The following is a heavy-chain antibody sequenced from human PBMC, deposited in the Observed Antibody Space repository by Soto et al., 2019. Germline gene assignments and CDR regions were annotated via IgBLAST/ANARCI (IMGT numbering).Heavy chain of an antibody. J-gene: IGHJ3*02. CDR1: GGSISSGGYY. CDR2: IYYSGST. Sequence: PSETLSLTCTVSGGSISSGGYYLSWIRQHPGKGLEWIGYIYYSGSTYYNPSLKSRVTISVDTSKNQFSLKLSSVTAADTAVYYCARVRKTYYYDSSGYYPHAFDIWGQGTMVTVSS. CDR3: ARVRKTYYYDSSGYYPHAFDI. V-gene: IGHV4-31*03. D-gene: IGHD3-22*01.